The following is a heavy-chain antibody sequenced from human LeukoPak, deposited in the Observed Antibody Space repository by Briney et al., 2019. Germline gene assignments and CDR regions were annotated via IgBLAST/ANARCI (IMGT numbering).Heavy chain of an antibody. V-gene: IGHV3-53*01. CDR3: ARGELATITGGFDY. Sequence: GGSLRLSCAASGFTVSSNYMSWVRQAPGKGLEWVSVIYSGGSTYYADSVKGRFTISRDNSKNTLYLQMNSLRAEDTAVYYCARGELATITGGFDYWGQGTLVTVSS. CDR2: IYSGGST. D-gene: IGHD5-24*01. J-gene: IGHJ4*02. CDR1: GFTVSSNY.